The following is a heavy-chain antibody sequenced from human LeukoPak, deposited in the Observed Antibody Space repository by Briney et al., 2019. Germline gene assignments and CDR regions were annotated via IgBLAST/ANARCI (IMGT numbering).Heavy chain of an antibody. CDR3: ARLPLYDFWSGPFDY. V-gene: IGHV4-59*01. J-gene: IGHJ4*02. Sequence: SETLSLTCTVSGGSISSYYWSWIRQPPGKGLEWIGYIYYSGSTNYNPSLKSRVTISVDTPKNQFSLKLSSVTAADTAVYYCARLPLYDFWSGPFDYWGQGTLVTVSS. CDR2: IYYSGST. CDR1: GGSISSYY. D-gene: IGHD3-3*01.